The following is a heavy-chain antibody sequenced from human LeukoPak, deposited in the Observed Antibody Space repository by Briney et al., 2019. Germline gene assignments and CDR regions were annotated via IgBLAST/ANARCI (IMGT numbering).Heavy chain of an antibody. J-gene: IGHJ6*03. V-gene: IGHV3-7*01. D-gene: IGHD5-18*01. CDR1: RFSFSSYW. CDR3: ARDAGILSMDV. Sequence: PGGSLRLSCAASRFSFSSYWMSWVRRAPGKGLEWVANINQDGSVKNYVDSVKGRFTISRDNAKNSLYLQMNSLRAEDTAVYYCARDAGILSMDVWGKGTTVTGSS. CDR2: INQDGSVK.